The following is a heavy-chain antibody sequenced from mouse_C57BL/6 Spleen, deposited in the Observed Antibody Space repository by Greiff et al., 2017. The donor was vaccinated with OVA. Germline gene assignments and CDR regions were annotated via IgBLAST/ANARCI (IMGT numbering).Heavy chain of an antibody. CDR2: INPSSGYT. V-gene: IGHV1-4*01. CDR3: ARGGNEYYAMDY. CDR1: GYTFTSYT. J-gene: IGHJ4*01. D-gene: IGHD1-1*02. Sequence: QVQLQQSGAELARPGASVKMSCKASGYTFTSYTMHWVKQRPGQGLEWIGYINPSSGYTKYNQKFKDKATLTADKSSSTAYMQLSSLTSEDSAVYYCARGGNEYYAMDYWGQGTSVTVSS.